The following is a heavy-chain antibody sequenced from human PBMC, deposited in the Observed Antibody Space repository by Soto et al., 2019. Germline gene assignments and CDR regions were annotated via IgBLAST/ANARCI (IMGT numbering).Heavy chain of an antibody. J-gene: IGHJ4*02. CDR3: ARPGATFCGGDCYSDY. V-gene: IGHV1-8*02. CDR1: GYTFTNFD. D-gene: IGHD2-21*02. Sequence: QVQLVQSGAEVKRPGASVKVSCKASGYTFTNFDLNWVRQAPGQGLEWMGWMNPNSGETGYAHKFQGRVTMTRDTSINTAYMELSSLKSEDTAVYFCARPGATFCGGDCYSDYWGQGTLVIVSS. CDR2: MNPNSGET.